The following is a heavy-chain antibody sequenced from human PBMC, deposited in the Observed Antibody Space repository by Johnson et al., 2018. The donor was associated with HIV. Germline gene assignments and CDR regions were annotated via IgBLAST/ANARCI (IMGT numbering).Heavy chain of an antibody. CDR2: IKQDGSEK. Sequence: VQLVEFGGGLVQPGGSLRLSCAASGFTFSSYGMHWVRQAPGKGLEWVANIKQDGSEKYYVDSVKGRFTISRDNAKNSLYLQMNSLRAEDTAVYYCARDRGAARDAFDIWGQGTMVTVSS. V-gene: IGHV3-7*05. J-gene: IGHJ3*02. D-gene: IGHD6-6*01. CDR1: GFTFSSYG. CDR3: ARDRGAARDAFDI.